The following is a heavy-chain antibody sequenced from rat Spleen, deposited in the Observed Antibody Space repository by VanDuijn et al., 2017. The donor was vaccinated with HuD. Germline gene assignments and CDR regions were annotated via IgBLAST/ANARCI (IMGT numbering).Heavy chain of an antibody. CDR1: GFTFSNYG. CDR3: ARLGTEAIGNWFSY. D-gene: IGHD1-11*01. Sequence: EVQLVESGGGLVQPGRSLKLSCAASGFTFSNYGMAWVRPAPTKGLEWVATIKYDGSSTYHRDSVKGRFTISRDNAKSTLYLQMDSLRSEDTATYYCARLGTEAIGNWFSYWGQGTLVTVSS. J-gene: IGHJ3*01. CDR2: IKYDGSST. V-gene: IGHV5-29*01.